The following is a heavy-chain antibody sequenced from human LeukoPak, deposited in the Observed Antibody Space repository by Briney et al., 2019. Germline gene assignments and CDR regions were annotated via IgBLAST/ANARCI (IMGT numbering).Heavy chain of an antibody. CDR1: GYTFTSYY. J-gene: IGHJ3*02. D-gene: IGHD3-9*01. Sequence: ASVKVSCKASGYTFTSYYMHWVRQAPGQGLEWMGIINPSGGSTSYAQKFQGRVTMTRDTSTSTVYMELSRLRSEDTAVYYCARDFHEYYDILTGYSTDAFDIWGQGTMVTVSS. V-gene: IGHV1-46*01. CDR2: INPSGGST. CDR3: ARDFHEYYDILTGYSTDAFDI.